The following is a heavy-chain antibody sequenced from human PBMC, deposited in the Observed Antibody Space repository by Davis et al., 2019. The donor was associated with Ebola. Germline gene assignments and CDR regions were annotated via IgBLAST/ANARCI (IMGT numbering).Heavy chain of an antibody. Sequence: PGGSLRLSCAASGFTFSSYWMHWVRHAPGKGLVWVSRIHGDGTNTFYADSVKGRFTISRDNAKSTLYLQMNSLRAEDTAVYYCARDNWGSPDFWGQGTLVTVSS. J-gene: IGHJ4*02. CDR2: IHGDGTNT. D-gene: IGHD7-27*01. CDR3: ARDNWGSPDF. CDR1: GFTFSSYW. V-gene: IGHV3-74*01.